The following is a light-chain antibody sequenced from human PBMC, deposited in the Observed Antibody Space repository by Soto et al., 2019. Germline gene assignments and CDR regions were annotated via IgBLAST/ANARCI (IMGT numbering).Light chain of an antibody. CDR2: DVS. Sequence: DIQMTQSSSTLSASVGYRVTITCRASQSISSWLAWYKQRPGKAPNLVSYDVSSLESGVPSRFSGSGSETEFTLTISSLQPDDFETYYCQQYDSYSRTFGQGTKVDIK. CDR3: QQYDSYSRT. V-gene: IGKV1-5*01. J-gene: IGKJ1*01. CDR1: QSISSW.